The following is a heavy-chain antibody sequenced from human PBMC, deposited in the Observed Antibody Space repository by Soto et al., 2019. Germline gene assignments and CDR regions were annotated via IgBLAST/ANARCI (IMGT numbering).Heavy chain of an antibody. CDR2: ISAYNGNT. V-gene: IGHV1-18*01. J-gene: IGHJ3*02. CDR1: GYTFTSYG. CDR3: ARDWGPIVLMVYAPDAFDI. D-gene: IGHD2-8*01. Sequence: GASVKVSCKASGYTFTSYGISWVRQAPGQGXEWMGWISAYNGNTNYAQKLQGRVTMTTDTSTSTAYMELRSLRSDDTAVYYCARDWGPIVLMVYAPDAFDIWGQGTMVTVSS.